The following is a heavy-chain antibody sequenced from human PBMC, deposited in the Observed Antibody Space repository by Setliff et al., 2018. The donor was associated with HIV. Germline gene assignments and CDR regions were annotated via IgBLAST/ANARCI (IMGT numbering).Heavy chain of an antibody. D-gene: IGHD3-3*01. CDR3: ARLRVLQLLEWSNNYYYGLDV. J-gene: IGHJ6*02. CDR2: INAGNDDP. CDR1: GFTFTNYA. Sequence: GASVKVSCKASGFTFTNYAIHWVRQAPGQRLEWLGWINAGNDDPKYSQKFQGRVTITRDTSASTAYMELSSLRSEDTAVYYCARLRVLQLLEWSNNYYYGLDVWGQGTTVTVSS. V-gene: IGHV1-3*01.